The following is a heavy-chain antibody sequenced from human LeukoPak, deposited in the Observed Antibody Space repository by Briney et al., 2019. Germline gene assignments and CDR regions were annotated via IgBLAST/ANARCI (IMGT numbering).Heavy chain of an antibody. CDR1: GGTFTSYA. V-gene: IGHV1-69*06. D-gene: IGHD3-16*01. CDR3: ARDNDSRDPPHFDY. Sequence: GASVKVSCKASGGTFTSYAFTWVRQAPGQGLEWMGGIIPVLPTANYAQKFQGRVTITADKSTSTAYMELSSLRSEDTAVYCCARDNDSRDPPHFDYWGQGTLVTVSS. J-gene: IGHJ4*02. CDR2: IIPVLPTA.